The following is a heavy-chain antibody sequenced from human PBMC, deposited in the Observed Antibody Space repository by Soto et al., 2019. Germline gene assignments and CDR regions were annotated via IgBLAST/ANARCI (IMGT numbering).Heavy chain of an antibody. CDR2: MNNDGSYT. V-gene: IGHV3-74*01. CDR3: VRAEYMHACHI. CDR1: GFTFSSYW. J-gene: IGHJ3*02. Sequence: EVQLVESGGGLVQPGGSLRLSCAASGFTFSSYWMYWVRQAPGKGLEWVSHMNNDGSYTIYAESVKGRFTFSRDNAKNTLYLQMNSLRAEDTAVYYCVRAEYMHACHIWGQGTMVTVSS. D-gene: IGHD6-6*01.